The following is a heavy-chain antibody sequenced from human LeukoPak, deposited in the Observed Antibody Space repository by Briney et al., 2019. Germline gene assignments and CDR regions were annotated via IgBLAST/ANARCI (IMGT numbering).Heavy chain of an antibody. CDR2: SWSGGKT. D-gene: IGHD4-17*01. CDR1: GFTFSSNS. CDR3: GRDPNGDYVGAFEF. Sequence: GGSLRLSCAASGFTFSSNSMNWVRQAPGKGLEWVSASWSGGKTLYADAVKGRFTISRDNSKNTLYPQMNSLRAEDTAVYFCGRDPNGDYVGAFEFWGHGTMVIVSS. V-gene: IGHV3-53*01. J-gene: IGHJ3*01.